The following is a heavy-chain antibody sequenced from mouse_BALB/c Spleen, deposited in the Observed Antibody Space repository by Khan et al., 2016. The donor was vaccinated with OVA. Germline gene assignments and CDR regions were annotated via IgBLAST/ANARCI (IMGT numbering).Heavy chain of an antibody. V-gene: IGHV1S41*01. J-gene: IGHJ4*01. CDR3: ERENYYGRTCYAMDY. Sequence: DLVKPGASVKLSCKTSGYTFTSYWINWIKQRPGQGLEWIGRIAPGSGSTYYTEMFKGKASLTVDTSSSTAFIQLSSLSSEDSAVYFCERENYYGRTCYAMDYWGQGTSVTVSS. CDR2: IAPGSGST. D-gene: IGHD1-1*01. CDR1: GYTFTSYW.